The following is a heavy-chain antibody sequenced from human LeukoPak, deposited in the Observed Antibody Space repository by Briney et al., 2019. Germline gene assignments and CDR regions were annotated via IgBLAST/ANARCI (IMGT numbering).Heavy chain of an antibody. V-gene: IGHV3-30*02. D-gene: IGHD3-16*01. Sequence: KTGGSLRLSCAASGFTFSSCGMPWVRQAPGQGLEWVAFIRYDGRNKYYADSVKGRFTISRENSKNTLYLQMNSLRAEDTAVYYCAKVRWGSDNALDSWGQGTLVTGSS. CDR2: IRYDGRNK. J-gene: IGHJ4*02. CDR1: GFTFSSCG. CDR3: AKVRWGSDNALDS.